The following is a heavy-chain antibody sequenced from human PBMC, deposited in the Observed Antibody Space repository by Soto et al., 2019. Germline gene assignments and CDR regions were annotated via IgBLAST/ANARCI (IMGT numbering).Heavy chain of an antibody. V-gene: IGHV3-13*01. Sequence: EVQLVESGGGLVQPGGSLRLSCAASGFTLGGYDIHWVRQAKGKGLEWVSGIGSAGDTYYEDSGKGRFTISRENAKNSLYLQRNSLRVGDTAVYYCTRKTPTNGMAVWVQGTTVTVSS. D-gene: IGHD2-15*01. CDR3: TRKTPTNGMAV. CDR1: GFTLGGYD. J-gene: IGHJ6*02. CDR2: IGSAGDT.